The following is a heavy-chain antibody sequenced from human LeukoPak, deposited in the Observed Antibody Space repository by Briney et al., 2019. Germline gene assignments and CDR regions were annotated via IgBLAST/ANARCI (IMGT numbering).Heavy chain of an antibody. CDR3: AKDPRGRVAAAPLDY. CDR2: ISGSGGST. V-gene: IGHV3-23*01. J-gene: IGHJ4*02. CDR1: GFTFSSYA. Sequence: PGGSLRLSCAASGFTFSSYAMSWVRQAPGKGLEWVSAISGSGGSTYYADSVKGRFTIPRDNSKNTLYLQMNSLRAEDTAVYYCAKDPRGRVAAAPLDYWGQGTLVTVSS. D-gene: IGHD6-13*01.